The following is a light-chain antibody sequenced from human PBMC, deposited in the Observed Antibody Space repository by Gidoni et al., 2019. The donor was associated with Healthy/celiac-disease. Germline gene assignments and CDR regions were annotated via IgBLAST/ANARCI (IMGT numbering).Light chain of an antibody. CDR3: YSTESSGNPEGV. V-gene: IGLV3-10*01. CDR1: ALPKKY. Sequence: SYALAQTPSVSVSPGQTARITCSGDALPKKYAYWYQQKSGQAPVLVIYEDSKRPSGIPERFSGSSSGTMATLTISGAQVEDEADYDCYSTESSGNPEGVFGGGTKLTVL. CDR2: EDS. J-gene: IGLJ2*01.